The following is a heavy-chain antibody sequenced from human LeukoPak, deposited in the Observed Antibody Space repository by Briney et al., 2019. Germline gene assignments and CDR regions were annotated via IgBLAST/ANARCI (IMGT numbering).Heavy chain of an antibody. D-gene: IGHD3-10*01. CDR1: GDSVSSNSAA. CDR3: AYGGLGNYYGSGSYPGWFDP. J-gene: IGHJ5*02. Sequence: SQTLSLTCAISGDSVSSNSAAWNWIRQSPSRGLEWLGRTYYRSKWYNDYAVSVKSRITINPDTSKNQFSLQLNSVTPEDTAVYYCAYGGLGNYYGSGSYPGWFDPWGQGTLVTVSS. CDR2: TYYRSKWYN. V-gene: IGHV6-1*01.